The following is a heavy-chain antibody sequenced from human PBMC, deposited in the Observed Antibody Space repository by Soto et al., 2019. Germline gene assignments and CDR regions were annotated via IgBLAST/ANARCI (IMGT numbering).Heavy chain of an antibody. CDR2: TYYRSKWYS. D-gene: IGHD6-19*01. V-gene: IGHV6-1*01. CDR1: GDSVPSNSAT. J-gene: IGHJ4*02. CDR3: ARQGSGWYYFDY. Sequence: SQTLSLTCAISGDSVPSNSATWNWIRQSPSRGLEWLGRTYYRSKWYSDYAVSVKSRITVNPDTSKNQFSLQLNSVTPEDTAVYYCARQGSGWYYFDYWGQGTLVTASS.